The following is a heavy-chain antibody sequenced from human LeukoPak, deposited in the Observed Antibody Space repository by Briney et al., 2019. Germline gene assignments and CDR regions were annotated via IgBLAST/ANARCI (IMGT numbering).Heavy chain of an antibody. CDR1: GFTFSSYS. CDR3: AREASGDYAFDY. D-gene: IGHD2-21*02. CDR2: MWYDGNSE. Sequence: GGSLRLSCAASGFTFSSYSMNWVRQAPGKGLEWVTLMWYDGNSEYYADSVKGRFTISRDNSKNTLYLQMNSLRAEDTAVYYCAREASGDYAFDYWGQGTLVTVSS. V-gene: IGHV3-33*08. J-gene: IGHJ4*02.